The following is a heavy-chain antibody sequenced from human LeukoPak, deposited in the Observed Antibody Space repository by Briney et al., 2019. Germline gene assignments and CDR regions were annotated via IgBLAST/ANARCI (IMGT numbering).Heavy chain of an antibody. CDR3: ARARNYYDSSGYYCY. CDR2: INHSGST. J-gene: IGHJ4*02. D-gene: IGHD3-22*01. V-gene: IGHV4-34*01. Sequence: SETLSLTSAVYGGSFSGYYWSWIRQPPGKGLEWIGEINHSGSTNYNPSLKSRVTISVDTSKNQFSLKLSSVTAADTAVYYCARARNYYDSSGYYCYWGQGTLVTVSS. CDR1: GGSFSGYY.